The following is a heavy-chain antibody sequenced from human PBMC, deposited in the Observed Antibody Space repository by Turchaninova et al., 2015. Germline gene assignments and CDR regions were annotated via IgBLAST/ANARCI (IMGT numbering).Heavy chain of an antibody. CDR3: ARGPISYGYYYFDY. Sequence: QVQLQQWGAGLLKPSETLSLTCAVYGGSFSGYYWRWIRQPPGKGLEWIGEINHSGSTNYNPSLKSRVTISVDTSKNQFSLKLSSVTAADTAVYYCARGPISYGYYYFDYWGQGTLVTVSS. J-gene: IGHJ4*02. D-gene: IGHD5-18*01. V-gene: IGHV4-34*01. CDR1: GGSFSGYY. CDR2: INHSGST.